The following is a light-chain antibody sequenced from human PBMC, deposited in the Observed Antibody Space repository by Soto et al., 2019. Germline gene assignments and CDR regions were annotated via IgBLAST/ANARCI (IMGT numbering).Light chain of an antibody. V-gene: IGLV1-51*01. CDR3: GTWDTSLFVWM. Sequence: QAVLTQPPSVSAAPGQKVLISCSGSDSNIGKNFVSWYQHFPGTAPKLIIYDNDKRPAGIPDRFSGSRFETSATLSISGLHTWDEADYYCGTWDTSLFVWMFGGGTKLTVL. CDR1: DSNIGKNF. CDR2: DND. J-gene: IGLJ3*02.